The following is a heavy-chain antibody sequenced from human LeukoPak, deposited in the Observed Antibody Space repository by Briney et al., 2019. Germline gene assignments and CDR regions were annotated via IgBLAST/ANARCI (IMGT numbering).Heavy chain of an antibody. V-gene: IGHV3-23*01. Sequence: PGGSLRLSCVTSGLSFRNYAMTWVRQAPGKGLEWVSVFSGRDSTTDYADSVRGRFTISRDNSKNTLYLQMNSLRAEDTAIYYCAKDRGPYYYESSGHSHWGQGTLVTVSS. CDR3: AKDRGPYYYESSGHSH. CDR2: FSGRDSTT. J-gene: IGHJ4*02. CDR1: GLSFRNYA. D-gene: IGHD3-22*01.